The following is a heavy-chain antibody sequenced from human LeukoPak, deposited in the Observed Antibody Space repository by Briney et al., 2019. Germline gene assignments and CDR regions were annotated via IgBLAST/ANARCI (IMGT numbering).Heavy chain of an antibody. Sequence: GGSLRLSCAASGFTVSSNYMSWVRQAPGKGLEWVSVIYSGGSTYYADSVKGRFTISRDNSKNTLYLQMNSLRAEDTAVYYCARGSYYYGSGSYYPFDYWGQGTLVTVSS. CDR3: ARGSYYYGSGSYYPFDY. J-gene: IGHJ4*02. D-gene: IGHD3-10*01. V-gene: IGHV3-53*01. CDR1: GFTVSSNY. CDR2: IYSGGST.